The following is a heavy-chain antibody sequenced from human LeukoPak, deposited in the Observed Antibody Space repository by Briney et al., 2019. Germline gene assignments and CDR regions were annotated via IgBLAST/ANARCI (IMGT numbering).Heavy chain of an antibody. CDR3: AKDRKGGGIVVVLDY. D-gene: IGHD3-22*01. J-gene: IGHJ4*02. CDR2: IIPIFGTA. CDR1: GGTFSSYA. V-gene: IGHV1-69*05. Sequence: SSVKVSCKASGGTFSSYAISWVRQAPGQGLEWMGGIIPIFGTANYAQKFQGRVTITTDESTSTAYMELSSLRSEDTAVYYCAKDRKGGGIVVVLDYWGQGTLVTVSS.